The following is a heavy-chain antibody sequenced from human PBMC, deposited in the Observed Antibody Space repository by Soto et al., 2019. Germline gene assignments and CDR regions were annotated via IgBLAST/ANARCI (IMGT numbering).Heavy chain of an antibody. V-gene: IGHV3-21*01. J-gene: IGHJ4*02. Sequence: GGSLRLSCTVSGFAFNNYGINWVRQAPGKGLEWVSSISKSDYTYYSDSVKGRFTISRDNAKNSVSLQMNTLRVEDTAVYYCAREDSIIIPAVSDFWCQGTLVTVSS. CDR2: ISKSDYT. CDR1: GFAFNNYG. CDR3: AREDSIIIPAVSDF. D-gene: IGHD2-2*01.